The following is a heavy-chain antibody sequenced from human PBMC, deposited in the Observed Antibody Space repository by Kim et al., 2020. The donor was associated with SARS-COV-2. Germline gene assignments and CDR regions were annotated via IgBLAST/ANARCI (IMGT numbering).Heavy chain of an antibody. D-gene: IGHD3-22*01. CDR3: ARDLAHDSSRQGDY. Sequence: GGSLRLSCAASGFTFSSYSMNWVRQAPGKGLEWVSYISSSSSNIYYADSVKGRFTISRDNAKNSLYLQMNSLRDEDTAVYYCARDLAHDSSRQGDYWGQGTLVTVSS. CDR2: ISSSSSNI. J-gene: IGHJ4*02. CDR1: GFTFSSYS. V-gene: IGHV3-48*02.